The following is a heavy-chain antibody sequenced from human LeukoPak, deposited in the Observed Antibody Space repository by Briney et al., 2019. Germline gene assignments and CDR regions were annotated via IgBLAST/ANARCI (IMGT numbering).Heavy chain of an antibody. Sequence: SETLSLTCTVSGGSINSYDWSWIRQPPGKGLEWIGYIYYTGSTNYNPSLASRVTISVDASNNHFSLKLSSVTAADTAIYYCARAGGCLFDDWGQGNLTMVSS. CDR1: GGSINSYD. D-gene: IGHD6-19*01. CDR3: ARAGGCLFDD. CDR2: IYYTGST. J-gene: IGHJ4*02. V-gene: IGHV4-59*01.